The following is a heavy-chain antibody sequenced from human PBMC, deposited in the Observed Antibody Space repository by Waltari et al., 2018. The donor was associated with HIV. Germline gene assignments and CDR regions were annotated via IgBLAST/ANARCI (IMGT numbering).Heavy chain of an antibody. V-gene: IGHV3-11*01. Sequence: QVQLVESGGGLVKPGGSLRLSCEASGFTFCDYYMSWVRQAPGKGLEWVSYINTGGSSIYYTDSVKGRFTISRDNAKNSLYLQMDNLRGEDTAVYYCARPRYSGYDYPTFLDYWGQGNPVTVSS. CDR3: ARPRYSGYDYPTFLDY. J-gene: IGHJ4*02. D-gene: IGHD5-12*01. CDR2: INTGGSSI. CDR1: GFTFCDYY.